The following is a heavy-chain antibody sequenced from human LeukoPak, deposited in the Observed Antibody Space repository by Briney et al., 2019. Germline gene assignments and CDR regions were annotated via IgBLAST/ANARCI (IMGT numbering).Heavy chain of an antibody. CDR2: IIPILGIA. V-gene: IGHV1-69*04. CDR3: ARDISDAHGDY. Sequence: GASVKVSCKASGGTFSSYAISWVRQAPGQGLEWMGRIIPILGIANYAQKFQGRVTITADKSTSTAYMELSSLRSEDTAVYYCARDISDAHGDYWGQGTLVTVSS. CDR1: GGTFSSYA. J-gene: IGHJ4*02.